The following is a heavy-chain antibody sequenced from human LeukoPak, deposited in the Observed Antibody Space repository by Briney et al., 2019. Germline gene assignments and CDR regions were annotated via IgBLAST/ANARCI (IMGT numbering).Heavy chain of an antibody. CDR3: ARARIAVAGTDY. V-gene: IGHV4-34*01. CDR2: INHSGST. J-gene: IGHJ4*02. CDR1: GGSFSGYY. D-gene: IGHD6-19*01. Sequence: PSETLSLTRAVYGGSFSGYYWSWIRRPPGKGLEWIGEINHSGSTNYNPSLKSRVTISVDTSKNQFSLKLSSVTAADTAVYYCARARIAVAGTDYWGQGTLVTVSS.